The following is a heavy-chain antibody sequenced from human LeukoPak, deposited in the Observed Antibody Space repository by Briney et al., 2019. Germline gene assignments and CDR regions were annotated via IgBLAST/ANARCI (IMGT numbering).Heavy chain of an antibody. CDR3: TRGYCSGGSCYSYNWNDWDAFDI. D-gene: IGHD2-15*01. J-gene: IGHJ3*02. CDR1: GFTFSGSS. V-gene: IGHV3-73*01. Sequence: GGSLRLSCAASGFTFSGSSMHWVRQASGKGLEWVGRIRSKANSYATAYAGSVKGRFTISRDDSKNTAYLQMNSLKTEDTAVYYCTRGYCSGGSCYSYNWNDWDAFDIWGQGTMVTVSS. CDR2: IRSKANSYAT.